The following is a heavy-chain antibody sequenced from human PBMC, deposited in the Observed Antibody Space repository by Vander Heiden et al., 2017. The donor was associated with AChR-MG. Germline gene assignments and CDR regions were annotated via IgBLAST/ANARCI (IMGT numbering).Heavy chain of an antibody. CDR1: GFTLSGYA. Sequence: EVQLLESGGGLVQPGGSLRLSLAASGFTLSGYAMSWVRQAPGKGLEWVSAISGSGGSTYYADAVKGRFTISRDNSKNTLYLQMNSLRAEDTAVYYCAKDSQWELPDWYFDLWGRGTLVTVSS. CDR2: ISGSGGST. CDR3: AKDSQWELPDWYFDL. V-gene: IGHV3-23*01. J-gene: IGHJ2*01. D-gene: IGHD1-26*01.